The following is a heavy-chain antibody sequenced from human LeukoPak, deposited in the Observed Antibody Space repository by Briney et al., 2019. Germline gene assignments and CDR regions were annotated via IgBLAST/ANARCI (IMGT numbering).Heavy chain of an antibody. J-gene: IGHJ3*02. CDR2: ISYDGSNK. V-gene: IGHV3-30*04. CDR1: GFTSSSYA. D-gene: IGHD4-17*01. CDR3: ARTTVTTEDAFDI. Sequence: GGSLRLSCAASGFTSSSYAMHWVRQAPGKGLEWVAVISYDGSNKYYADSVKGRFTISRDNSKNTLYLQMNSLRAEDTAVYYCARTTVTTEDAFDIWGPGTMVTVSS.